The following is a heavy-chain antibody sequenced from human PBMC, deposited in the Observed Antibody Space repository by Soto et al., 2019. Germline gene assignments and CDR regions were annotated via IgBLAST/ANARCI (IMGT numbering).Heavy chain of an antibody. D-gene: IGHD3-22*01. CDR3: TTDSYDSSGYHDY. V-gene: IGHV3-15*01. Sequence: GGSVRLSCASSGFTFINAWMSWVRQAPGKGLEWVGRIKSKTDGGTTDYAAPVKGRFTISRDDSKNTLYLQMNSLKTEDTAVYYCTTDSYDSSGYHDYWGQGTLVTVSS. J-gene: IGHJ4*02. CDR2: IKSKTDGGTT. CDR1: GFTFINAW.